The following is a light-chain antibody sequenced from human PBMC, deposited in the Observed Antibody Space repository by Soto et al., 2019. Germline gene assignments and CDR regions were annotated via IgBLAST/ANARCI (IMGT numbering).Light chain of an antibody. V-gene: IGKV1-27*01. Sequence: DIQMTQSPSSLSASVGDIVTITCRASQGISKYLAWYQKKPEKDPKLLIYAASTLQAGVPSRFSGSGSGTDFTLTISSLQPEDVATYYCQKYNGAPWTFGEGNKVEIE. CDR1: QGISKY. J-gene: IGKJ1*01. CDR3: QKYNGAPWT. CDR2: AAS.